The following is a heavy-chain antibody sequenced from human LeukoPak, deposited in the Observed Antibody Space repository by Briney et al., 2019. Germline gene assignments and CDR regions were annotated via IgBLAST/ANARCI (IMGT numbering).Heavy chain of an antibody. D-gene: IGHD3-3*01. CDR3: ARDIITIFGVVITPFDY. CDR1: GGSISSYY. CDR2: IYYSGST. Sequence: SETLSLTCTVSGGSISSYYWSWIRQPPGKGLEWIGYIYYSGSTNYNPSLKSRVTISVDTSKNQFSLKLSSVTAADTAVYYCARDIITIFGVVITPFDYWGQGTLVTVSS. J-gene: IGHJ4*02. V-gene: IGHV4-59*12.